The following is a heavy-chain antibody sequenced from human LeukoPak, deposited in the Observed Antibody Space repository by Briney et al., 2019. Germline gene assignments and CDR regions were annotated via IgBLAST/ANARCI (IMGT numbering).Heavy chain of an antibody. V-gene: IGHV1-3*01. J-gene: IGHJ5*02. CDR1: GYTFTSYA. D-gene: IGHD3-3*01. Sequence: ASVKVSCKASGYTFTSYAMHWVRQAPGQRLEWMGWINAGNGNTKYSQKFQARVTITRDTSASTAYMELSSLRSEDTAVYYCARDDYDFWSGYYRPLYNWFDPWGQGTLVTVSS. CDR2: INAGNGNT. CDR3: ARDDYDFWSGYYRPLYNWFDP.